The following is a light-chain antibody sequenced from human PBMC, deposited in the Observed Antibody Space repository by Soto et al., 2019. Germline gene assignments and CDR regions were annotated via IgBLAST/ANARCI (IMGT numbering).Light chain of an antibody. J-gene: IGKJ1*01. Sequence: EIVLTQSPGTLSLPPGERATLSCRASQSFSSTYLAWYQQRPGQAPRLLIYGASSRATGIPDRFSGSASGTEFTLTVSRLEPEDFAVYYCQQYGGSPRTFGQGTKVEIK. CDR3: QQYGGSPRT. V-gene: IGKV3-20*01. CDR1: QSFSSTY. CDR2: GAS.